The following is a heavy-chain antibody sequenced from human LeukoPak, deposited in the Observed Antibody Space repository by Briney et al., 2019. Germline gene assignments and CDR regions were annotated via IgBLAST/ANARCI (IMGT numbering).Heavy chain of an antibody. CDR3: AAHNYYDSSGYYYLDY. Sequence: SVKVSCKASRGTFSSYAISWVRQAPGQGLEWMGGIIPIFGTANYAQKFQGRVTITADESTSTAYMELSSLRSEDTAVYYCAAHNYYDSSGYYYLDYWGQGTLVTVSS. D-gene: IGHD3-22*01. CDR2: IIPIFGTA. J-gene: IGHJ4*02. CDR1: RGTFSSYA. V-gene: IGHV1-69*01.